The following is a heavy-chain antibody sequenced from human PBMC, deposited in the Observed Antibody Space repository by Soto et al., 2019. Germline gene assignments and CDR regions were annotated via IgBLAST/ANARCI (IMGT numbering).Heavy chain of an antibody. CDR3: ASRHSSRSYGMDV. CDR2: ISSSSSYI. V-gene: IGHV3-21*01. CDR1: GFTFSSYN. J-gene: IGHJ6*02. Sequence: GGSLILSCAASGFTFSSYNLNWVRQAPGKGLEWVSSISSSSSYIYHADSVKGRFTISRDNAKNSLYLQMNSLRAEDTAVYYCASRHSSRSYGMDVWGQGRTVTVSS. D-gene: IGHD6-19*01.